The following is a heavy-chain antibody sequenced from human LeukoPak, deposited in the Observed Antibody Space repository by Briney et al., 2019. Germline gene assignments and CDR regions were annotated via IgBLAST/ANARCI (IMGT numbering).Heavy chain of an antibody. J-gene: IGHJ5*02. V-gene: IGHV1-18*01. D-gene: IGHD5-24*01. CDR3: AREMATIGKNWFDP. CDR2: ISAYNGNT. Sequence: ASVKVSCKASGYTFTSYGISWVRQAPGQGLEWMGWISAYNGNTNYAQKFQGRVTMTRDTSTSTVYMELSSLRSEDTAVYYCAREMATIGKNWFDPWGQGTLVTVSS. CDR1: GYTFTSYG.